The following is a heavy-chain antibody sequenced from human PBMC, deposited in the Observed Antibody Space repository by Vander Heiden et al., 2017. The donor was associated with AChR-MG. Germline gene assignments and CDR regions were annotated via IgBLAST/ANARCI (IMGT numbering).Heavy chain of an antibody. CDR2: IIPILGIA. Sequence: QVQLVQSGAEVKKPGYPVKVSCTASGGTFSSYAISWVRQAPGQGLEWMGRIIPILGIANYAQKFQGRVTITADKSTSTAYMELSSLRSEDTAVYYCAGRTTGTTALFDYWGQGTLVTVSS. J-gene: IGHJ4*02. D-gene: IGHD1-1*01. CDR1: GGTFSSYA. V-gene: IGHV1-69*04. CDR3: AGRTTGTTALFDY.